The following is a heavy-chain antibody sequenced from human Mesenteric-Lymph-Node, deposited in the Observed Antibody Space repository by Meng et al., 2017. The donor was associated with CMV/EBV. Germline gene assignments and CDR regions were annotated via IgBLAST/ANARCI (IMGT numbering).Heavy chain of an antibody. V-gene: IGHV4-61*07. CDR2: ISYSGST. J-gene: IGHJ4*02. CDR1: RCPVMGGTYY. Sequence: RCPVMGGTYYWNWIRQPPGKGLEWIAYISYSGSTSYNPSLKSRVTVSVDTSKNQFSLKLSSVTAADTAVYYCARHREAGLSMFYFDYWGQGTLVTVSS. D-gene: IGHD1-14*01. CDR3: ARHREAGLSMFYFDY.